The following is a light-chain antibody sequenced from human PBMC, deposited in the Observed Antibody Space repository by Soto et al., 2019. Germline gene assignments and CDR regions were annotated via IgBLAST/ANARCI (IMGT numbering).Light chain of an antibody. Sequence: EIVLTQSPATLSLSPGERATLSCRASQSVSSYLAWYQQKPGQAPRLLIYDASNRATGIPARFSGSESGTDFTLNISSLEPEDFEVYYCQQPSNWPLTFGQGTKVEIK. V-gene: IGKV3-11*01. CDR2: DAS. CDR1: QSVSSY. CDR3: QQPSNWPLT. J-gene: IGKJ1*01.